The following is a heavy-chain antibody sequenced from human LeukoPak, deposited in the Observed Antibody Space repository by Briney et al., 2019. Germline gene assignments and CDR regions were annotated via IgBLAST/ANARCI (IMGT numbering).Heavy chain of an antibody. V-gene: IGHV3-7*01. CDR1: GFTFSGYW. CDR3: ARDKIVGPTTLDY. D-gene: IGHD1-26*01. Sequence: GGSLRLSCAASGFTFSGYWMSWVRQTPDKGLEWVATIKQDGSEIYYVDSVKGRFTISRDSAENSLYLQMNSLRADDTAVYYCARDKIVGPTTLDYWGQGTLVTVSS. CDR2: IKQDGSEI. J-gene: IGHJ4*02.